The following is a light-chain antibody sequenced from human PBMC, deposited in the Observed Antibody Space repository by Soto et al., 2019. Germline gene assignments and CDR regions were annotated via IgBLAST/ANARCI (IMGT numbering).Light chain of an antibody. V-gene: IGKV3-11*01. CDR1: QSIGNY. CDR2: GAS. CDR3: QQRSNWPQT. J-gene: IGKJ1*01. Sequence: IVMTQSQATMTQSPATRATLYCRASQSIGNYLAWYQQKPGQAPRLFIFGASVWESGVPARFSGSGSATDFTLTISSLEPEDFAVYYCQQRSNWPQTFGQGTKVDIK.